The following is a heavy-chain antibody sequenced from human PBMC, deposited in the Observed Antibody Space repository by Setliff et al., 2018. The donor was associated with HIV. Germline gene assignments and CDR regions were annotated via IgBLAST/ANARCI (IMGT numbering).Heavy chain of an antibody. Sequence: ASVKVSCKAIGYMILGYKMNWVRQAPGQGLEWIGRISPNNGAAEYAPKFQGRVSITLDTSISTAYLEIPRLTSDDAAVYFCARPRVSDSFDVWGQGTKVTVSS. CDR3: ARPRVSDSFDV. CDR1: GYMILGYK. J-gene: IGHJ3*01. CDR2: ISPNNGAA. V-gene: IGHV1-2*06. D-gene: IGHD6-6*01.